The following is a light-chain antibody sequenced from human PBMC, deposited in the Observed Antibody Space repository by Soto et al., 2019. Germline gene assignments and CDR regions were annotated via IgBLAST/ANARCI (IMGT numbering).Light chain of an antibody. CDR1: SSNIGDNS. Sequence: QSVLTQPPSMSAAPGQMVAISCSGTSSNIGDNSVSWYQHFPGTAPKVLIYDNNRRPSGIPDRLSGAKSGTSATLNIIGLQTGDEADYYCATWDSALSAGVFGGGTKLTVL. V-gene: IGLV1-51*01. CDR3: ATWDSALSAGV. J-gene: IGLJ3*02. CDR2: DNN.